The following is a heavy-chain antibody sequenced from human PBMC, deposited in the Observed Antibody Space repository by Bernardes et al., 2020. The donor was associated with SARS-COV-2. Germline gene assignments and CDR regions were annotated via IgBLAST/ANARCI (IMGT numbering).Heavy chain of an antibody. J-gene: IGHJ4*02. CDR3: ARVRTLYDYVWGSYRYPFDY. V-gene: IGHV4-34*01. Sequence: SETLSLTCAVYGGSFSGYYWSWIRQPPGKGLEWIGEINHSGSTNYNPSLKSRVTISVDTSKNQFSLKLSSVTAADTAVYYCARVRTLYDYVWGSYRYPFDYWGQGTLVTVSS. CDR2: INHSGST. D-gene: IGHD3-16*02. CDR1: GGSFSGYY.